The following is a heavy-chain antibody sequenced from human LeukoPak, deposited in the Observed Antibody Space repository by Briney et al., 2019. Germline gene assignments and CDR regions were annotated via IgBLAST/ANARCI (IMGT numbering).Heavy chain of an antibody. CDR1: GFTFSSYW. V-gene: IGHV3-7*01. J-gene: IGHJ4*02. Sequence: GGPLRLSCAASGFTFSSYWMNWFRQPPGKGLEWVANIKQDGSGKYYVDSVKGRFTISRDNAKKSLYLQMNSLRAEDTGVYYCARDPSRGYTYGYGDYWDQGILVTVSS. CDR3: ARDPSRGYTYGYGDY. CDR2: IKQDGSGK. D-gene: IGHD5-18*01.